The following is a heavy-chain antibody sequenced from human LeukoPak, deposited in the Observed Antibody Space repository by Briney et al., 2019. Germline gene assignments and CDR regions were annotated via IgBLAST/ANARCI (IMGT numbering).Heavy chain of an antibody. V-gene: IGHV3-7*01. CDR3: TIDDTVTTRVGFID. J-gene: IGHJ4*02. D-gene: IGHD4-17*01. CDR2: IYKDGSEE. Sequence: GGSLRLSRAGSGFTSSFYWLRWVRQAPAKGLESVANIYKDGSEEYNVGTVKGGSTLSRDNTKNSLSLKMNSLRDEETPVCDCTIDDTVTTRVGFIDGGREPLVTVSS. CDR1: GFTSSFYW.